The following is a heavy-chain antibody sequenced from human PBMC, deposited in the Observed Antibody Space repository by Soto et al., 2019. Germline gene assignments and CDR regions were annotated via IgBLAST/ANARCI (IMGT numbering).Heavy chain of an antibody. J-gene: IGHJ4*02. Sequence: PSETLSLTCAVSGGSISSSNWWSWVRQPPGKGLEWIGEIYHSGSTNYNPSLKSRVTISVDKSKNHFSLKLSSVTAADTAVYYCARDLGGDYYDSSGYYYDYWGQGTLVTVSS. V-gene: IGHV4-4*02. D-gene: IGHD3-22*01. CDR3: ARDLGGDYYDSSGYYYDY. CDR1: GGSISSSNW. CDR2: IYHSGST.